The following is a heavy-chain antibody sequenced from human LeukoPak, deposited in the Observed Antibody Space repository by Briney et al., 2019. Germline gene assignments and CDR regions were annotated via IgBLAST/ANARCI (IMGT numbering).Heavy chain of an antibody. D-gene: IGHD3-10*01. CDR1: GYTFTGYY. Sequence: ASVTVSCKASGYTFTGYYMHWVRQAPGQGLEWMGWINPNSGGTNYAQKLQGRVTMTTDTSTSTAYMELRSLRSDDTAVYYCARDQRYGLYGMDVWGQGTTVTVSS. CDR2: INPNSGGT. CDR3: ARDQRYGLYGMDV. J-gene: IGHJ6*02. V-gene: IGHV1-2*02.